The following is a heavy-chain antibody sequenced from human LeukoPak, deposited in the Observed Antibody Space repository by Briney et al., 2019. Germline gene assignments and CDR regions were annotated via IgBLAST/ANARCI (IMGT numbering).Heavy chain of an antibody. V-gene: IGHV1-46*01. J-gene: IGHJ4*02. CDR2: INPSGGST. CDR1: GGTFSSYA. Sequence: ASVKVSCKASGGTFSSYAISWVRQAPGQGLEWMGIINPSGGSTSYAQKFQGRVTMTRDTSTSTVYMELSSLRSEDTAVYYCARDGGNSFFDYWGQGTLVTVSS. CDR3: ARDGGNSFFDY. D-gene: IGHD4-23*01.